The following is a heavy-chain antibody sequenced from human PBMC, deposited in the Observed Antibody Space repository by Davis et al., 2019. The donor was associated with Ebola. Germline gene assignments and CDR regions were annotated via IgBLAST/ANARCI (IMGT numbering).Heavy chain of an antibody. CDR1: GYTFIGYY. Sequence: ASVKVSCKASGYTFIGYYMHWVRQAPGQGLEWMGWINPNSGGTNYAQKFQGRVTMTRDTSISTAYMELSRLRSDDTAVYYCARVRESAYCGGDCSARAFDIWGQGTMVTVSS. D-gene: IGHD2-21*01. J-gene: IGHJ3*02. CDR3: ARVRESAYCGGDCSARAFDI. V-gene: IGHV1-2*02. CDR2: INPNSGGT.